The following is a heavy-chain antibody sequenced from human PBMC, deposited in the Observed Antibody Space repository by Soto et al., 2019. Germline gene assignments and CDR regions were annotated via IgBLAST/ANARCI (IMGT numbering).Heavy chain of an antibody. CDR2: INPSGGST. D-gene: IGHD3-10*01. V-gene: IGHV1-46*01. CDR3: ARDQKAGYFDY. J-gene: IGHJ4*02. CDR1: GYTFTSYY. Sequence: QVQLVQSGAEVKKPGASVKVSCKASGYTFTSYYMHWVRQAPGQGLEWMGIINPSGGSTSYAQKFQGRVTMPRDTSTSTFYMELSSLRSEDTAVYYWARDQKAGYFDYWGQGTLVTVSS.